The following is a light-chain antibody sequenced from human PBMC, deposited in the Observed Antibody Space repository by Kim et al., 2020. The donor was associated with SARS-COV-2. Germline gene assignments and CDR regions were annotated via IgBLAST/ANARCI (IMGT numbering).Light chain of an antibody. Sequence: SSELTQDPAVSVVLGQTVRITCQGDSLRSYYATWYQQKPGQAPILVIYGKNSRPSGIPDRFSGSSSGNTASLTITGTQAGDEADYYCNSRDSNNNVVFGGGTQLTVL. J-gene: IGLJ2*01. CDR3: NSRDSNNNVV. V-gene: IGLV3-19*01. CDR1: SLRSYY. CDR2: GKN.